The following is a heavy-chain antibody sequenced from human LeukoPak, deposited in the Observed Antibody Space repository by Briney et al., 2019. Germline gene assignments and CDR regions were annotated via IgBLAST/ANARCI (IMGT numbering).Heavy chain of an antibody. V-gene: IGHV3-13*04. J-gene: IGHJ4*02. CDR1: GFTFSSYD. CDR3: ARAGSGWYYFDY. Sequence: GGSLRLSCAASGFTFSSYDMHWVRQATGKGLEWVSAIGTAGDTYYPGSVKGRLTISRENAKNSLYLQMNSLRAGDTAVYYCARAGSGWYYFDYWGQGTLVTVSS. CDR2: IGTAGDT. D-gene: IGHD6-19*01.